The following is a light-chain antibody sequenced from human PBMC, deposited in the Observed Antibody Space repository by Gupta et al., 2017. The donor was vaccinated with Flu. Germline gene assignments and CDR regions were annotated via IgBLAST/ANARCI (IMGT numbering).Light chain of an antibody. Sequence: DIQMTHSPSSLSASVGDRVIITCRASQGIRDDLGWFQQKPGKAPKRLTHSASSLQSGVPSRFSGSGSGTEFTLTISSLQPEDFATYYCLQHNTYPWTFGQGTKVEIK. CDR3: LQHNTYPWT. CDR2: SAS. J-gene: IGKJ1*01. CDR1: QGIRDD. V-gene: IGKV1-17*01.